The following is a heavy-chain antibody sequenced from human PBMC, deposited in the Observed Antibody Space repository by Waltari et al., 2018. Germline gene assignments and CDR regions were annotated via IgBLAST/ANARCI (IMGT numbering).Heavy chain of an antibody. Sequence: QVQLQQSGPGLVKPSGTLSLTCPVSGGSLSTNNWWNWICQSPGKGLEWIGEIHHTGGTNYHPCLRSRVNISVDKSNNQFSLKLTSVTAADTAVYYCTRGRGARNWGQGTLVTVSS. CDR2: IHHTGGT. CDR1: GGSLSTNNW. J-gene: IGHJ4*02. V-gene: IGHV4-4*02. CDR3: TRGRGARN.